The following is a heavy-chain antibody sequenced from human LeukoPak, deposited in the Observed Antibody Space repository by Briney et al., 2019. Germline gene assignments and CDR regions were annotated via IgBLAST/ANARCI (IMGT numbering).Heavy chain of an antibody. J-gene: IGHJ4*02. V-gene: IGHV3-11*04. CDR1: GFTFSDYY. CDR2: ISSGDNTI. Sequence: GGSLRLSCAAFGFTFSDYYMSWIRQAPGKGLEWVSYISSGDNTIYYADSVKDRFTMSRDNAKNSLYLQMNSLRAEDTAVYYCARVMGNYATDYWGQGTLVTVSS. D-gene: IGHD1-7*01. CDR3: ARVMGNYATDY.